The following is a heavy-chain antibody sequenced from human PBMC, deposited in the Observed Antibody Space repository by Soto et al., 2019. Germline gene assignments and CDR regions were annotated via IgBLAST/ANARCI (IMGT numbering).Heavy chain of an antibody. Sequence: GGSLRLSCAASGFTVSSNYMSWVRQAPGKGLEWVSVIYSGGSTYYADSVKGRFTISRDNSKNTLYLQMNSLRAEDTAVYYCAREDYGDYVSYYFDYWGQGTLVTVSS. D-gene: IGHD4-17*01. CDR3: AREDYGDYVSYYFDY. CDR2: IYSGGST. J-gene: IGHJ4*02. CDR1: GFTVSSNY. V-gene: IGHV3-66*01.